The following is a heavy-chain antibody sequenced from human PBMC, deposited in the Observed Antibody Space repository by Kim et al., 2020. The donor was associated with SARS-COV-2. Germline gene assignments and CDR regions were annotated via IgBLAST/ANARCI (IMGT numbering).Heavy chain of an antibody. CDR3: ARVEKAHYDYSGRN. J-gene: IGHJ4*02. V-gene: IGHV3-21*01. Sequence: GGSLRLSCAASGFIFTNYGINWVRQSPGKGLEWVSSISYTGGDTFYADSVKGRFTVSRDNAKNSLYLQMNSLRADDTAVYYCARVEKAHYDYSGRNWGQGSLVTVSS. CDR1: GFIFTNYG. D-gene: IGHD3-16*01. CDR2: ISYTGGDT.